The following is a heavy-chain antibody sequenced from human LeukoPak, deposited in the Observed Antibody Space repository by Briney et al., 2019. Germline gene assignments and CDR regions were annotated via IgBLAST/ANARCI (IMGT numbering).Heavy chain of an antibody. V-gene: IGHV4-4*09. J-gene: IGHJ4*02. CDR1: GGSISSYY. D-gene: IGHD2-2*01. CDR3: ARVQGVVPAATPNYYFDY. CDR2: IYASGST. Sequence: PSETLSLTCPVSGGSISSYYWSWIRQPPGKGLEWIGYIYASGSTNYNPSLKSRVTISVDTSKNQFSLKLSSVTAADTAVYYCARVQGVVPAATPNYYFDYWGQGTLVTVSS.